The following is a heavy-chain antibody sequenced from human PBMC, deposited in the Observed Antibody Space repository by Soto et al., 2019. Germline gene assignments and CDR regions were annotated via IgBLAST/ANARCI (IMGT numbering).Heavy chain of an antibody. V-gene: IGHV3-30*18. CDR2: ISYDGSNK. CDR3: AKDLRLRYSSGLNETD. J-gene: IGHJ4*02. Sequence: QPGGSLRLSCAASGFTFSSYGMHWVRQAPGKGLEWVAVISYDGSNKYYADSVKGRFTISRDNSKNTLYLQMNSLRAEDTAVYYCAKDLRLRYSSGLNETDWGQGTLVTVSS. D-gene: IGHD6-19*01. CDR1: GFTFSSYG.